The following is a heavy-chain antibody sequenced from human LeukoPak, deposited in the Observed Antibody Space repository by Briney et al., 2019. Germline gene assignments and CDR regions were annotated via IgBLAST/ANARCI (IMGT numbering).Heavy chain of an antibody. V-gene: IGHV4-4*07. CDR2: IYTSGSS. J-gene: IGHJ5*02. CDR1: GGSITNYY. D-gene: IGHD2-15*01. Sequence: SETLSLTCTVSGGSITNYYWTWIRQPAGKGLEWIGRIYTSGSSSFNPSLKSRVTISVDKSKNQFSLKLSSVTAADTAVYYCARDCQYCSGGSCYNWFDPWGQGTLVTVSS. CDR3: ARDCQYCSGGSCYNWFDP.